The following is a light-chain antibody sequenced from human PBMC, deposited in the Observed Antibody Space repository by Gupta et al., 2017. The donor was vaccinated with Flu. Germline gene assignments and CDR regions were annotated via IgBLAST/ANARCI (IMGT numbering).Light chain of an antibody. CDR2: AAS. Sequence: DIQMTQSPSSLSASVGDRVTITCRASQSISSYLNWYQQKPGKAPKLLIYAASSLQSGVPSRFSGSGSGTDFTLTISSLQTEDFATYYCQQIYSTPMYTFGQGTKLEIK. CDR1: QSISSY. CDR3: QQIYSTPMYT. V-gene: IGKV1-39*01. J-gene: IGKJ2*01.